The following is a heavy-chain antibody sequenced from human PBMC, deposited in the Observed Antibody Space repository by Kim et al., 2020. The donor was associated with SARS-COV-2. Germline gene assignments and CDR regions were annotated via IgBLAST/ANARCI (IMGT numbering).Heavy chain of an antibody. J-gene: IGHJ4*02. Sequence: ASVKVSCKASGYTFKTYPIHWLRQAPGQRLEWMGWVNSANDKTKYSQKFQGRVTITRDTSANTAYMELSSLTSEDTAGYYCARDMNPTVYDYWGQGTLVT. CDR2: VNSANDKT. CDR1: GYTFKTYP. CDR3: ARDMNPTVYDY. D-gene: IGHD4-4*01. V-gene: IGHV1-3*01.